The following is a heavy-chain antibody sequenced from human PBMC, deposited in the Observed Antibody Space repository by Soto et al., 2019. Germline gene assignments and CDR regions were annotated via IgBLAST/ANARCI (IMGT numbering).Heavy chain of an antibody. J-gene: IGHJ4*02. V-gene: IGHV3-23*01. Sequence: VESLRLSFRASGCTFRNYSKGWFRQGPGLGLEGASAISRRVGSAYYAGTVPSRFTNSRDNSKNTLYLQMNSLRAEDTAVYYCAKFRAGEELEHPTPVDYWGQGTLVTVSS. D-gene: IGHD1-1*01. CDR2: ISRRVGSA. CDR1: GCTFRNYS. CDR3: AKFRAGEELEHPTPVDY.